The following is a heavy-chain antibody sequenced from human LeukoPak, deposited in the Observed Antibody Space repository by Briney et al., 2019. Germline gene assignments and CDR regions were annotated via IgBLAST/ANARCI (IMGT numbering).Heavy chain of an antibody. V-gene: IGHV3-49*03. CDR2: IRGKADGGTT. J-gene: IGHJ4*02. Sequence: GRSLRLSCTASGFTFGDYPMCWFRQPPGKGLEWVGFIRGKADGGTTEYAASVKGRFTISRDDSKSIAYLQMDSLKTEDTAVYYCTRSADSAMSFWGQGTLVTVSS. D-gene: IGHD5-18*01. CDR3: TRSADSAMSF. CDR1: GFTFGDYP.